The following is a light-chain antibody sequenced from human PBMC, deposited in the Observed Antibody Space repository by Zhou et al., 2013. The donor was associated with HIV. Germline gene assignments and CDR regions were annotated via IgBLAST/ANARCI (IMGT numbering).Light chain of an antibody. J-gene: IGKJ1*01. V-gene: IGKV1-39*01. CDR1: QSIDNY. CDR3: EQSYSTPRT. Sequence: DIQLTQSPSSLSAYVGDRVSITCRASQSIDNYLNWYQQKPGKAPKVLIYGASTLESGVPSRFSGSGYGTDFTLTISGLHIEDFATYYCEQSYSTPRTFGQGTKVEIK. CDR2: GAS.